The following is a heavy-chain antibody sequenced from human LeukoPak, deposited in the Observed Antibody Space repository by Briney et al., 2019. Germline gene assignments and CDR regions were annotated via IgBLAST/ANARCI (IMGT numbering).Heavy chain of an antibody. CDR1: GYSFTSYW. V-gene: IGHV5-51*01. CDR3: ARRVSRLNDAFDI. CDR2: IYPGDSDT. D-gene: IGHD5/OR15-5a*01. Sequence: GESLKISCKGSGYSFTSYWIGWVRQMPGKGLEWIGIIYPGDSDTRYSPSFQGQVTISADKSISTAYLQWRSLKASDTAMYYCARRVSRLNDAFDIWGQGTMVTVSS. J-gene: IGHJ3*02.